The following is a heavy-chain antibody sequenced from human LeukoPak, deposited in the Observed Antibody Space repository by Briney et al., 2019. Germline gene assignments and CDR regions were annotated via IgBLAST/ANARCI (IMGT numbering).Heavy chain of an antibody. CDR1: RGTFSSYA. V-gene: IGHV1-69*06. Sequence: SVKVSCKAFRGTFSSYAISWVRQAPRQGGEGWGGIIPFFGTANYPQKLQGRVTITADKSTSTAYMELSSLRSEDTAVYYCGRCSPDILTGYYRGSMDVWGKGTTVTVSS. D-gene: IGHD3-9*01. J-gene: IGHJ6*04. CDR3: GRCSPDILTGYYRGSMDV. CDR2: IIPFFGTA.